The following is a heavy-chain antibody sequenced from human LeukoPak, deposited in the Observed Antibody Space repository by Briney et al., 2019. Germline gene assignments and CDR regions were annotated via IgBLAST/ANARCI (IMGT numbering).Heavy chain of an antibody. CDR3: ARDCDTSSSSWYRYYFDY. J-gene: IGHJ4*02. D-gene: IGHD6-13*01. V-gene: IGHV4-4*02. CDR1: GGPISSSNW. CDR2: IYHSGST. Sequence: SQTLSLIRAVSGGPISSSNWWSWVGQPPGKGLEWIGEIYHSGSTNYNPSPKSRVTRSVDKSKNQFSQTLSSVTAADTAVYYCARDCDTSSSSWYRYYFDYWGQGTLVTVSS.